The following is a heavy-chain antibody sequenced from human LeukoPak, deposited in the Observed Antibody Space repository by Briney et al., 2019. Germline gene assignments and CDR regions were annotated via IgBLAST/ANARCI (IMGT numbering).Heavy chain of an antibody. CDR3: AREGSMSQGFDY. CDR1: GFTVSSNY. J-gene: IGHJ4*02. D-gene: IGHD2/OR15-2a*01. Sequence: GGSLRLSCAASGFTVSSNYMSWVRQAPGKGLEWVSVIYSGGSTYYADSVKGRFTISRDNSKNTLYLQMNSLRAEDTAVYYCAREGSMSQGFDYWGQGTLVTVSS. CDR2: IYSGGST. V-gene: IGHV3-53*01.